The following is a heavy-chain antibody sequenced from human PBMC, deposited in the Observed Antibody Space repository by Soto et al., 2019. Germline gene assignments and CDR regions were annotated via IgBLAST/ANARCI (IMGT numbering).Heavy chain of an antibody. CDR1: GFTFSIYS. CDR2: IMPGSSHI. V-gene: IGHV3-48*01. J-gene: IGHJ4*02. D-gene: IGHD4-4*01. CDR3: ASQKLDVPAFFDY. Sequence: GGSLRLSCAASGFTFSIYSMNWVRQAPGKGLEWVSYIMPGSSHIYYADSVKGRFTISRDNAKNSLYLQMNSLRAEDTAVYYCASQKLDVPAFFDYWSQGTLVTVSS.